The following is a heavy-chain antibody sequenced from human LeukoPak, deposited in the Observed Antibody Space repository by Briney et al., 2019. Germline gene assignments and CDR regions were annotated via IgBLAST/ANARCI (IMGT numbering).Heavy chain of an antibody. CDR3: ARDSGRETFFRHFDY. CDR1: GGSISSYY. Sequence: SETLSLTCTVSGGSISSYYWSWIRQPPGKGLEWIGYIYYSGSTNYNPSLKSRVTISVDTSKNQFSLKLSSVTAADTAVYYCARDSGRETFFRHFDYWGQGTLVTVSS. V-gene: IGHV4-59*01. J-gene: IGHJ4*02. CDR2: IYYSGST. D-gene: IGHD3-3*02.